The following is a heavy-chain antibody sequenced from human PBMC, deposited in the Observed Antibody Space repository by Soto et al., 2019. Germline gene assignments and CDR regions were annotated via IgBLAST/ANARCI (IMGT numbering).Heavy chain of an antibody. V-gene: IGHV4-34*01. J-gene: IGHJ5*02. CDR1: GGSFSGYY. D-gene: IGHD2-15*01. CDR2: INPSGST. Sequence: QGQLQQWGAGLLKPSETLSLTCAVYGGSFSGYYWSWIRQPPGKGLEWIGEINPSGSTNYNPSLNELVTSSVDTSKNQFSLKLSSVTAADTAVYYCATGWIVVVVAATGWFDPWGQGTLVTVSS. CDR3: ATGWIVVVVAATGWFDP.